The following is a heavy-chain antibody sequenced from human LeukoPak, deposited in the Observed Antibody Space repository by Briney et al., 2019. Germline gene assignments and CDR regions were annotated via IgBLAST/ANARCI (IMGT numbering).Heavy chain of an antibody. CDR2: ISGSGGST. J-gene: IGHJ3*02. Sequence: GGSLRLSCAASGFTFSSYAMSWVRQAPGKGLEWVSGISGSGGSTNYADSVKGRFTISRGNSKNTLYLQMNSLRAEDTAVYYCAKDYYYDRSGDNAFDIWGQGTMVTVSS. D-gene: IGHD3-22*01. V-gene: IGHV3-23*01. CDR3: AKDYYYDRSGDNAFDI. CDR1: GFTFSSYA.